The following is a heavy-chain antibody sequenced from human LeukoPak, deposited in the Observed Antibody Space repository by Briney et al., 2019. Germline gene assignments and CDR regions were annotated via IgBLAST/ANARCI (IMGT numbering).Heavy chain of an antibody. CDR1: GYTFTGYY. D-gene: IGHD6-19*01. CDR3: ARVPLGAVAGSD. V-gene: IGHV1-2*02. J-gene: IGHJ4*02. CDR2: INPNSGGT. Sequence: ASVKVSCKASGYTFTGYYMHWVRQAPGQGLEWMGWINPNSGGTNYAQKFQGRVTMTRDTSISTAYMELSRLRSDDTAVYYCARVPLGAVAGSDWGQGTLVTVSS.